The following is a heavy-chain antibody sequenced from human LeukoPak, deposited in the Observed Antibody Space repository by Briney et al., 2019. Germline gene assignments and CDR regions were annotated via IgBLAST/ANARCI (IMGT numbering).Heavy chain of an antibody. CDR2: INPSGGST. CDR3: ARVGWNDDYDAFDI. D-gene: IGHD1-1*01. CDR1: GFTFTSYY. J-gene: IGHJ3*02. V-gene: IGHV1-46*01. Sequence: GGSLRLSCAASGFTFTSYYMHWVRQAPGQGLEWMGIINPSGGSTSYAQKFQGRVTMTRDTSTSTVYMELSSLRSEDTAVYYCARVGWNDDYDAFDIWGQGTMVTVSS.